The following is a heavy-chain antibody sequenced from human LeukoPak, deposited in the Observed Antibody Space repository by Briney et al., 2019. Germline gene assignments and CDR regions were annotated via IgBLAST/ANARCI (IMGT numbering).Heavy chain of an antibody. CDR1: GFTFSSYW. CDR3: ARGVAVGSWYDY. J-gene: IGHJ4*02. Sequence: QTGGSLRLSCAASGFTFSSYWMHWVRQAPGKGLVWVSRINSDGSSTSYADSVKGRFTISRDNAKNSLYLQMNSLRAEDTAVYYCARGVAVGSWYDYWGQGTLVTVSS. D-gene: IGHD6-13*01. V-gene: IGHV3-74*01. CDR2: INSDGSST.